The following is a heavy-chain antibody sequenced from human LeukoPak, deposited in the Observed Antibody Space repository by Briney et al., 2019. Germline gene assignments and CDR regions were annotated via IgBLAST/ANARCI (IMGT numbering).Heavy chain of an antibody. Sequence: GASVKVSCKASGYTFTSYGISWVRQAPGQGLEWMGWISAYNGNTNYAQKLQGRVTMTTDTSTSTAYMELRSLRSDDTAVYYCARDWGSYYYYYYMGVWGKGTTVTVSS. D-gene: IGHD3-16*01. J-gene: IGHJ6*03. CDR2: ISAYNGNT. CDR3: ARDWGSYYYYYYMGV. V-gene: IGHV1-18*01. CDR1: GYTFTSYG.